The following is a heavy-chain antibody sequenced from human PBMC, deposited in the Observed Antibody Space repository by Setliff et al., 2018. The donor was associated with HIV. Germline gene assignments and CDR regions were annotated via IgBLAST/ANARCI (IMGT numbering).Heavy chain of an antibody. Sequence: ASVKVSCKASGFTFINYDINWVRQAPGQGLEWMGWMNPNSSNTGYAQKSQGRVAMTRNTSINTAYMELSSLRSEDTAVYYCARGRVMVYANRRYYYYMDVWGKGTTVTVSS. D-gene: IGHD2-8*01. V-gene: IGHV1-8*02. CDR1: GFTFINYD. J-gene: IGHJ6*03. CDR2: MNPNSSNT. CDR3: ARGRVMVYANRRYYYYMDV.